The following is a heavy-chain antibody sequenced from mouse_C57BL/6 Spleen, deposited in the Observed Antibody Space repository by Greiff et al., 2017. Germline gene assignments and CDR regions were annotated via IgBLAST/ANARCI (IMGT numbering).Heavy chain of an antibody. CDR3: ARSSYGSLLYWYFDV. D-gene: IGHD1-1*01. Sequence: EVQLQQSGPELVKPGASVKISCKASGYTFTDYYMNWVKQSHGKSLEWIGDINPNNGGTSYNQKFKGKATLTVDKSSSTAYMELRSLTSEDSAVYYCARSSYGSLLYWYFDVWGTGTTVTVSS. J-gene: IGHJ1*03. V-gene: IGHV1-26*01. CDR2: INPNNGGT. CDR1: GYTFTDYY.